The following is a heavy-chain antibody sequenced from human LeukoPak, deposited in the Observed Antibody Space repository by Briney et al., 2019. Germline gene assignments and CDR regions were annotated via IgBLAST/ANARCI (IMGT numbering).Heavy chain of an antibody. D-gene: IGHD3-16*01. J-gene: IGHJ4*02. CDR1: GYTFTSYY. Sequence: ASVKVSCKASGYTFTSYYIHWVRQAPGQGLEWMGIINPSGGSTSYAQKFQARVTMTRDTSTRTVYMELSSLRSEDTAVYYCARKPFALGGLDYWGQGTLVTVSS. CDR3: ARKPFALGGLDY. CDR2: INPSGGST. V-gene: IGHV1-46*01.